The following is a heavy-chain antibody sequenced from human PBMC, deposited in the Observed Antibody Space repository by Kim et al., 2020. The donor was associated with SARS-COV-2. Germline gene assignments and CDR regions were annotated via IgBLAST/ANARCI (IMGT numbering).Heavy chain of an antibody. CDR2: ISPSGSGT. Sequence: GGSLRLSCAASGFTFSNYAMTWVRQAPGKGLEWVATISPSGSGTYSADSVKGRFTISRDNSKSTLFLQMDSLRGEDTAVYYCVKKYSSSSWGIFDYWGQGAPGTVSP. CDR3: VKKYSSSSWGIFDY. D-gene: IGHD6-6*01. J-gene: IGHJ4*02. V-gene: IGHV3-23*01. CDR1: GFTFSNYA.